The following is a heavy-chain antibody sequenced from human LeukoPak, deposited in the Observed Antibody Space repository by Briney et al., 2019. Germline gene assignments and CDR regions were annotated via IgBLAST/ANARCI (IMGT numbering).Heavy chain of an antibody. D-gene: IGHD6-25*01. CDR1: GGTFSSYA. Sequence: GSSVKDSCKASGGTFSSYAISWVRQAPGQGLEWMGRIIPILGIANYAQKFQGRVTITADKSTSTAYMELSSLRSEDTAVYYCARDRLSVNYFDYWGQGTLVTVSS. CDR3: ARDRLSVNYFDY. V-gene: IGHV1-69*04. CDR2: IIPILGIA. J-gene: IGHJ4*02.